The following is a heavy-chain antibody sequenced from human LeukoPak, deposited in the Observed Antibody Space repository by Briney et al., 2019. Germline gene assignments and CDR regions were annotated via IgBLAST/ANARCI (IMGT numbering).Heavy chain of an antibody. J-gene: IGHJ4*02. CDR3: ARPPSKYSYGYDYFDY. CDR1: GYSFTSCW. Sequence: GESLKISCKGSGYSFTSCWIGWVRQMPGKGLEWMGIIYPGDSDTRYSPSFQGQVTISADKSISTAYLQWSSLKASDTAMYYCARPPSKYSYGYDYFDYWGQGTLVTVSS. V-gene: IGHV5-51*01. D-gene: IGHD5-18*01. CDR2: IYPGDSDT.